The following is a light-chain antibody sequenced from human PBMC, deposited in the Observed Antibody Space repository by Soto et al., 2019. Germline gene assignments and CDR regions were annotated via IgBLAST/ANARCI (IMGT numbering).Light chain of an antibody. Sequence: IVLTQSPATLSLSPWERATLSCRASLSVSSYLAWYQQKPGQAPRVLIYGASTRATGIPARFSGSGSGTDFTLTIDNLQSEDYALYYCQQYNKWPPWTFGQGTKVDIK. CDR2: GAS. CDR1: LSVSSY. V-gene: IGKV3D-15*01. CDR3: QQYNKWPPWT. J-gene: IGKJ1*01.